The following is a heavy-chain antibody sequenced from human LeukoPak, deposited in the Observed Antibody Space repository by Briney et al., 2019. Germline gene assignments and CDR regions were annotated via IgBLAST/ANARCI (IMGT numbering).Heavy chain of an antibody. J-gene: IGHJ4*02. D-gene: IGHD1-26*01. CDR3: ARDPRGGSYFDY. CDR1: GYTFTSYY. Sequence: ASVKVSCKASGYTFTSYYMHWVGQPPGQGLAWMGIINPSGGSTSYAQKFQGRVTMTRDTSTSTVYMELSSLRSEDTAVYYCARDPRGGSYFDYWGQGTLVTVSS. CDR2: INPSGGST. V-gene: IGHV1-46*01.